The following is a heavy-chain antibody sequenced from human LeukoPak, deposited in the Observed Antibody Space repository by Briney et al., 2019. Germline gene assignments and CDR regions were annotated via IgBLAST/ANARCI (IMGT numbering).Heavy chain of an antibody. J-gene: IGHJ4*02. CDR3: ARDDSSGYYLLYYFDY. CDR2: ISSSSSYI. CDR1: GFTFSSYS. Sequence: GGSLRLSCAASGFTFSSYSMNWVRQAPGKGLEWVSSISSSSSYIYYADSVKGRFTISRDNAKNSLYLQMNSLRAEDTAVYYCARDDSSGYYLLYYFDYWGQGTLVTVSS. V-gene: IGHV3-21*01. D-gene: IGHD3-22*01.